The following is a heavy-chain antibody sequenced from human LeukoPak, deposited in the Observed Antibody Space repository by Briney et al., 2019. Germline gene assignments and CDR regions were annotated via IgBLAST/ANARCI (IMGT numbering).Heavy chain of an antibody. CDR2: INHSGST. D-gene: IGHD6-13*01. Sequence: PSETLSLTCAVYGGSFSGYYWSWIRQPPGKGLEWIGEINHSGSTNYNPSLKSRVTISVDTSKNQFSLKLSSVTAADTAVYYCARGVAAAGTIHWWSQGTLVTVSS. V-gene: IGHV4-34*01. J-gene: IGHJ4*02. CDR3: ARGVAAAGTIHW. CDR1: GGSFSGYY.